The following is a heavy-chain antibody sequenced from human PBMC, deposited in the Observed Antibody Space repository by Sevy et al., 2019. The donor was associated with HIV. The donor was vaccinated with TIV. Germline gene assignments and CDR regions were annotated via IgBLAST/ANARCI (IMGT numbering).Heavy chain of an antibody. J-gene: IGHJ4*02. CDR1: GGSISSSSYY. V-gene: IGHV4-39*01. CDR2: IYYSGST. D-gene: IGHD3-22*01. Sequence: SETLSLTCTVSGGSISSSSYYWGWIRQPPGKGLEWIGSIYYSGSTYYNPSLKSRVTISVDTSKNQFSLKLSSVTAADTAVYYCARRLREYYDGSGYYGRVDYWGQGTLVTVSS. CDR3: ARRLREYYDGSGYYGRVDY.